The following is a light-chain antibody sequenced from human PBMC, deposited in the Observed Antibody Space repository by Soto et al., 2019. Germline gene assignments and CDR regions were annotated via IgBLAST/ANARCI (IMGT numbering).Light chain of an antibody. V-gene: IGLV4-69*01. Sequence: QPVLTQSPSASASLGASVKLTCTLSSGHSSYAIAWHQQQPEKGPRYLMKLSSDGSHSKGDGIPDRFSGSSSGAERYLTISSIQSEDEDDYYCQTWDTGARVVFGGGTKLTVL. J-gene: IGLJ2*01. CDR2: LSSDGSH. CDR3: QTWDTGARVV. CDR1: SGHSSYA.